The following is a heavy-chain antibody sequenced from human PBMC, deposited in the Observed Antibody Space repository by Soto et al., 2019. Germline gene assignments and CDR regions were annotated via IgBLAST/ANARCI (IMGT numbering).Heavy chain of an antibody. CDR1: GFTFSSYG. Sequence: PGGSLRLSCAASGFTFSSYGMHWVRQAPGKGLEWVAVIWYDGSNKYYADSVKGRFTISRDNSKNTLYLQMNSLRAEDTAVYYCARDQRGHYYGSSGYPYYWGQGTLVTVSS. D-gene: IGHD3-22*01. V-gene: IGHV3-33*01. CDR2: IWYDGSNK. CDR3: ARDQRGHYYGSSGYPYY. J-gene: IGHJ4*02.